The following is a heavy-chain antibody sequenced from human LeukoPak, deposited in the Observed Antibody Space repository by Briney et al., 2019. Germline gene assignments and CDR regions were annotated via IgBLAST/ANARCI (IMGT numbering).Heavy chain of an antibody. V-gene: IGHV3-15*01. CDR2: IKRKTDGGTT. CDR1: GFTFSNAW. Sequence: NTGGSLRLSCAASGFTFSNAWMSWVRQAPGKGLEWVGRIKRKTDGGTTDYAAPVKGRFTISRDDSKNTLYLQMNSLKTEDTAVYYCTTALYRTSFDYWGQGTLVTVSS. CDR3: TTALYRTSFDY. D-gene: IGHD1/OR15-1a*01. J-gene: IGHJ4*02.